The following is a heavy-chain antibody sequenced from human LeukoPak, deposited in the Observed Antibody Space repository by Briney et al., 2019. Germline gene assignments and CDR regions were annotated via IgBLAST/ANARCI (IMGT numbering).Heavy chain of an antibody. CDR3: ARAGRIAIYDYVWGSYRSTLDY. Sequence: ASVKVSCKASGYTFTSYYMHWVRQAPGQGLEWMGIINPSGGSTSYAQKFQGRVTMTRDTSTSTVYMELSSLRSEDTAVYYCARAGRIAIYDYVWGSYRSTLDYWGQGTLVTVSS. CDR1: GYTFTSYY. J-gene: IGHJ4*02. V-gene: IGHV1-46*01. CDR2: INPSGGST. D-gene: IGHD3-16*02.